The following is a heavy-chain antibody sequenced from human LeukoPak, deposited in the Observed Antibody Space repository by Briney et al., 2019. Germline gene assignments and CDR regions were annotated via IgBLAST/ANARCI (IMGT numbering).Heavy chain of an antibody. CDR1: GFTFSSYS. CDR2: ISTSGTTI. V-gene: IGHV3-48*01. J-gene: IGHJ4*02. Sequence: GGSLRLSCAASGFTFSSYSMNWVRQAPGKGLEWLSYISTSGTTIYYADSVKGRFTISRDNSKNTLYLQMNSLRAEDTAVYYCAKDRAYYSDSSGYYLVRAYDYWGQGTLVTVSS. CDR3: AKDRAYYSDSSGYYLVRAYDY. D-gene: IGHD3-22*01.